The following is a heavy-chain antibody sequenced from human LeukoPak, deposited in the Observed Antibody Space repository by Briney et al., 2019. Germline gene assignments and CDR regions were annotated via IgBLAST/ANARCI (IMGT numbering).Heavy chain of an antibody. CDR3: ARENSGWSFDY. J-gene: IGHJ4*02. D-gene: IGHD6-19*01. V-gene: IGHV4-34*01. CDR2: INHSGST. Sequence: SETLSLTCAVYGGSFSGYYWSWIRQPPGKGLEWIGEINHSGSTNYNPSLKSRVTISVDTSKNQFSLKLSSVTAADTAVYYCARENSGWSFDYWGQGTLVTVSS. CDR1: GGSFSGYY.